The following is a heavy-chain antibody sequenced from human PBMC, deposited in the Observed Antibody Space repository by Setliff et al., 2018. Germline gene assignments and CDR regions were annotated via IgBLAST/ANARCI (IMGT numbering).Heavy chain of an antibody. CDR1: GGSISSYY. J-gene: IGHJ6*03. Sequence: KTSETLSLTCTVSGGSISSYYWSWIRQPAGKGLEWIGHIYIGGSANYNPSLKSRVTMSIDTSKNQISLKLNSVTAADMAVYYCAREQWLDPLGYYYMDVWAKGTTVTVSS. D-gene: IGHD6-19*01. CDR3: AREQWLDPLGYYYMDV. V-gene: IGHV4-4*07. CDR2: IYIGGSA.